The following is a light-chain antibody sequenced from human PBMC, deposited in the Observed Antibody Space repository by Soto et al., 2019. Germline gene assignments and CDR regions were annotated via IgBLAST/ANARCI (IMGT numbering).Light chain of an antibody. CDR3: QHYDNLPPFT. CDR2: GAS. V-gene: IGKV1-33*01. Sequence: DIQMTQSPSSLSASVGARVSITCQASEDIRTSLSWFQHKPGRAPKLLLYGASYLETGVPSRFRGSGSGTDFTLTISSLQPEDTATYYCQHYDNLPPFTFGPGTMVDIK. CDR1: EDIRTS. J-gene: IGKJ3*01.